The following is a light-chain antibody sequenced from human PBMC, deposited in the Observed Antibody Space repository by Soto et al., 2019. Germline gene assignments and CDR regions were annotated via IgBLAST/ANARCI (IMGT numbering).Light chain of an antibody. CDR2: LGS. CDR3: MQGLQTPPT. Sequence: DIVMTQSPLALPVTPGEPASISCRSAQSLLHSNGYNYLDWYLQKPGQSPQLLIYLGSSRSSGVPDRFSGSGSGTDFTRKISRVEDEDVGVYYCMQGLQTPPTLGQGQRLEIK. J-gene: IGKJ5*01. CDR1: QSLLHSNGYNY. V-gene: IGKV2-28*01.